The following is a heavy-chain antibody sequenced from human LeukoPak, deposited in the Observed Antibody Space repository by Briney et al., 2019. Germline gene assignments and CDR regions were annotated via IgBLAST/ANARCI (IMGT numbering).Heavy chain of an antibody. CDR3: AKEINHQWLVPLDAFDI. J-gene: IGHJ3*02. V-gene: IGHV3-23*01. D-gene: IGHD6-19*01. CDR2: ISSSGGST. Sequence: QPGGSLRLSCAASGFTFSSYAMSWVRQAPGKGLEWVSAISSSGGSTYYADSVKGRFTISRDNSKNTLYLQMNSLRAEDTAVYYCAKEINHQWLVPLDAFDIWGQGTMVTVSS. CDR1: GFTFSSYA.